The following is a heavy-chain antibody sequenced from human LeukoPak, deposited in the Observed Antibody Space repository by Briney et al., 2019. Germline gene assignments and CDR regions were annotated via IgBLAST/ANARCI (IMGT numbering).Heavy chain of an antibody. J-gene: IGHJ3*01. Sequence: SETLSLTCTVSGGSISSNYWSWIRQSPGKGLEWIGYIFYSGNTNYNPSLKSRVTISVDTSRNQFSLKLSSVTAADTAVYYCARHISVSYDAFDLWGRGTMVTVSS. V-gene: IGHV4-59*08. D-gene: IGHD6-19*01. CDR1: GGSISSNY. CDR3: ARHISVSYDAFDL. CDR2: IFYSGNT.